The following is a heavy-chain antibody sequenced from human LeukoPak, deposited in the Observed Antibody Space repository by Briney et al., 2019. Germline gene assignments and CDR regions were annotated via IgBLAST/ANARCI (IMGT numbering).Heavy chain of an antibody. Sequence: PGGSLRLSCAASGFTFSSYSMTWVRQAPGKGLEWVSSISSSSSYIYYADSVKGRFTISRDNAKNSLYLQMNSLRAEDTAVYYCARGVDYYGSGSYLPYYFDYWGQGTLVTVSS. V-gene: IGHV3-21*01. CDR1: GFTFSSYS. CDR3: ARGVDYYGSGSYLPYYFDY. J-gene: IGHJ4*02. D-gene: IGHD3-10*01. CDR2: ISSSSSYI.